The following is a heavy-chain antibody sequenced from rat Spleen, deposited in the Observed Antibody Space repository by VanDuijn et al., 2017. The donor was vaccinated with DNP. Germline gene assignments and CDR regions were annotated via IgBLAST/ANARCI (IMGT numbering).Heavy chain of an antibody. V-gene: IGHV5-25*01. CDR1: GFTFSDYY. J-gene: IGHJ2*01. CDR2: ISTSGSRT. Sequence: EVQLVESGGGLVQPGRSLKLSCAASGFTFSDYYMAWVRQAPTKGLEWVATISTSGSRTYYPDSVKGRFTVSRDNAKSSLYLQMNSLRSEDTATYYCVRQDGYWGQGVMVTVSS. CDR3: VRQDGY.